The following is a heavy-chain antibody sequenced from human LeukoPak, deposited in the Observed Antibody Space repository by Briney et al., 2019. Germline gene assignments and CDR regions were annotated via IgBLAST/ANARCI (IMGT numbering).Heavy chain of an antibody. J-gene: IGHJ5*02. CDR2: IIPIFGTA. V-gene: IGHV1-69*05. D-gene: IGHD6-19*01. CDR1: GGTFSSYA. Sequence: SVKVSCKASGGTFSSYAISWVRQAPGQGLEWMGGIIPIFGTANYAQKFQGRVTMTRDMSTSTVYMELSSLRSEDTAVYYCATSLGVGVAGTFWFDPWGQGTLVTVSS. CDR3: ATSLGVGVAGTFWFDP.